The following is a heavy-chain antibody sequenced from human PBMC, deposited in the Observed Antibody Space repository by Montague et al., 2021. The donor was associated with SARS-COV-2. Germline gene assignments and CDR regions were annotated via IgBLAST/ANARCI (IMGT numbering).Heavy chain of an antibody. Sequence: SETLSLTCTVSGVSMNSYYWSWIRQPPGKGLEWIGYIFYNEDTNNNPSLKSRVTISVDTSKNQFSLKLTSVTAADTAFYYCARESGFLDAFDIWGQGTMVTVSS. D-gene: IGHD1-14*01. J-gene: IGHJ3*02. CDR1: GVSMNSYY. CDR2: IFYNEDT. CDR3: ARESGFLDAFDI. V-gene: IGHV4-59*01.